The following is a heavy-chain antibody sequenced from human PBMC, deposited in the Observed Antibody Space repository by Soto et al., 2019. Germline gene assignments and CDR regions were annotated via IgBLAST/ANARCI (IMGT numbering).Heavy chain of an antibody. CDR1: GYSISSGFY. CDR2: IYHSGST. V-gene: IGHV4-38-2*01. J-gene: IGHJ4*02. D-gene: IGHD4-17*01. CDR3: AVDYANGYYFDY. Sequence: LSLTCDVSGYSISSGFYWGWIRQPPGKGLEWIGNIYHSGSTHYNPSLKSRVTISVDTSKNQFSLKLTSVTAADTAVYYCAVDYANGYYFDYWGQGTLVTVSS.